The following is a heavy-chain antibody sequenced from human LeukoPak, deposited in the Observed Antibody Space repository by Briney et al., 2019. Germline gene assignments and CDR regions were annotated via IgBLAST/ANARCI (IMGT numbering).Heavy chain of an antibody. CDR1: GFTFDDYA. Sequence: GRSLRLSCAASGFTFDDYAMFWVRQAPGKGLEWVSGISWDSRNIGYAASVKGRFTTSRDNGKNSLYLQMNSLRPDGTALYYCARGNRDTSGFYFYYGMDVWGPGSTVTVSS. J-gene: IGHJ6*02. V-gene: IGHV3-9*01. D-gene: IGHD6-19*01. CDR3: ARGNRDTSGFYFYYGMDV. CDR2: ISWDSRNI.